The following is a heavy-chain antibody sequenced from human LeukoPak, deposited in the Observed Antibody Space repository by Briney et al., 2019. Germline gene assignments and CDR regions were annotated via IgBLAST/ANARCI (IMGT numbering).Heavy chain of an antibody. V-gene: IGHV4-39*07. Sequence: PSETLSLTCTVSGGSISSSSYYWGWIRQPPGKGLEWIGSIYYSGSTYYNPSLKSRVTISVDTSKNQFSLKLSSVTAADTAVYYCANTIRDYGGYNWFDPWGQGTLVTVSS. CDR2: IYYSGST. CDR1: GGSISSSSYY. CDR3: ANTIRDYGGYNWFDP. J-gene: IGHJ5*02. D-gene: IGHD4-17*01.